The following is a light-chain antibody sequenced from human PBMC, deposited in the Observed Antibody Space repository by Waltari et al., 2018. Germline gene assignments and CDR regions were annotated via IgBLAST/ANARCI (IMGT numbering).Light chain of an antibody. CDR2: DAS. V-gene: IGKV1-33*01. CDR1: QDISNY. J-gene: IGKJ2*01. Sequence: DIQITQSPSSLSASVRDRVTITCPASQDISNYLNWYQQKPGKAPKLLIYDASNLETGVPSRFSGSGSGTDFTFTISSLQPEDIATYYCQQYDNLPPYTFGQGTKLEIK. CDR3: QQYDNLPPYT.